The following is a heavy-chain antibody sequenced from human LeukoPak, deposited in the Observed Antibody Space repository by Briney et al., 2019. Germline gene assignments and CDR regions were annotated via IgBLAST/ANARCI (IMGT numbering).Heavy chain of an antibody. J-gene: IGHJ3*02. CDR1: GGSISSGSYY. CDR2: IYTSGST. D-gene: IGHD3-22*01. Sequence: RPSQTLSLTRTVSGGSISSGSYYWSWIRQPAGKGLEWIGRIYTSGSTNYNPSLKSRVTISVDTSKNQFSLKLSSVTAADTAVYYCARVAPYYYDSSGYHDAFDIWGQGTMVTVSS. V-gene: IGHV4-61*02. CDR3: ARVAPYYYDSSGYHDAFDI.